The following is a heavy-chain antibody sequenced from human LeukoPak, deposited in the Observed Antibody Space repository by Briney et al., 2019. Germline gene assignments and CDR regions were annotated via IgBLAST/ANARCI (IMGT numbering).Heavy chain of an antibody. CDR1: GYTFTSYY. V-gene: IGHV1-46*01. CDR3: ARASYYYDSSGRVVGFLDY. CDR2: INPSGGST. J-gene: IGHJ4*02. D-gene: IGHD3-22*01. Sequence: ASVKVSCKASGYTFTSYYMHWVRQAPGQGLEWMGIINPSGGSTSYAQKFQGRVTMTRDTSTSTVYMELSSLRSEDTAVYYCARASYYYDSSGRVVGFLDYWGQGTLVTVSS.